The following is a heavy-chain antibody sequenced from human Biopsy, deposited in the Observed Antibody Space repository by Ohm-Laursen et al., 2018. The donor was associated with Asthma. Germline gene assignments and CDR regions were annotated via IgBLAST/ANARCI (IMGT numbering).Heavy chain of an antibody. CDR1: EFSVSSSY. J-gene: IGHJ4*02. V-gene: IGHV3-53*01. Sequence: SLRLSCAASEFSVSSSYMSWVRQAPGKGLEWVSVIYSGGTSHTADSVRGRFTIPRDYSKNTLYLQMHSLRAEDTAVYYCARGDSSNWSHYYFDYWGQGTLVTVSS. CDR2: IYSGGTS. CDR3: ARGDSSNWSHYYFDY. D-gene: IGHD3-22*01.